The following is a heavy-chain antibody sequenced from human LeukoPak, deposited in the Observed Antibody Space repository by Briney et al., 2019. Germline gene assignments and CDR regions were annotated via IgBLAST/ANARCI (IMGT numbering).Heavy chain of an antibody. CDR2: IPSSSSNI. CDR3: ASPERVSRDGYL. Sequence: PGGSLRLSCAASGFTLSSYGVNWVRQAPGKGLEWVSYIPSSSSNIYYADSAKGRFTISRDSAKNSLYLQMNNLRAEDTAVYYCASPERVSRDGYLWGQGTLVTVSS. V-gene: IGHV3-48*01. D-gene: IGHD6-13*01. J-gene: IGHJ4*02. CDR1: GFTLSSYG.